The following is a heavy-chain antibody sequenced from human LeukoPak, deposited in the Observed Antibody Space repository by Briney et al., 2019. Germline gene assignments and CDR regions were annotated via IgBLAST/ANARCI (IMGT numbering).Heavy chain of an antibody. CDR3: AKDQDYGGNSESAFDI. V-gene: IGHV3-9*01. J-gene: IGHJ3*02. D-gene: IGHD4-23*01. Sequence: PGGSWRLSFEPSGFTLEDYAIHWVGKAPGKGWGWVSVIGGNSGSIGYADSVKGRFTISRDNAKNSLYLQMNSLRAEDTALYYCAKDQDYGGNSESAFDIWGQGTMVTVSS. CDR2: IGGNSGSI. CDR1: GFTLEDYA.